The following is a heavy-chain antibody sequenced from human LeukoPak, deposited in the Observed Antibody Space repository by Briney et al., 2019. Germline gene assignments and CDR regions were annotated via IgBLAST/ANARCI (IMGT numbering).Heavy chain of an antibody. J-gene: IGHJ5*02. CDR2: IYTSGST. CDR3: ARGPMYCSSTSCYKGWFDP. Sequence: SETLSLTCTVSGGSISSYYWSWIRQPAGKGLEWIGRIYTSGSTNYNPSLKSRVTISVDTSKNQFSLKLSSVTAADTAVYYCARGPMYCSSTSCYKGWFDPWGQGTLVTVSS. CDR1: GGSISSYY. D-gene: IGHD2-2*02. V-gene: IGHV4-4*07.